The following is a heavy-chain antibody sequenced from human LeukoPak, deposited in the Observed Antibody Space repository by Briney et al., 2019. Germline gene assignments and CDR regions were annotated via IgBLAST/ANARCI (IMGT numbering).Heavy chain of an antibody. J-gene: IGHJ4*02. CDR2: INHSGST. D-gene: IGHD3-22*01. CDR3: ARGLADSSCDDY. V-gene: IGHV4-34*01. CDR1: GGSFSGYY. Sequence: SETLSLTCAVYGGSFSGYYWSWIRQPPGKGLEWIGEINHSGSTNYNPSLKSRVTISVDTSKNQFSLKLSSVTAADTAVYYCARGLADSSCDDYWGQGTLVTVSS.